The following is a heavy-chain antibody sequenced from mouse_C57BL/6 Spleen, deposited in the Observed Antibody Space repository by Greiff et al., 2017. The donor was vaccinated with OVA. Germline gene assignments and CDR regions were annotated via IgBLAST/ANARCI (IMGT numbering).Heavy chain of an antibody. CDR2: IDPETGGT. CDR3: TRSYSTSRGYFDV. CDR1: GYTFTDYE. D-gene: IGHD2-5*01. J-gene: IGHJ1*03. Sequence: VQLQQSGAELVRPGASVTLSCKASGYTFTDYEMHWVKQTPVHGLEWIGAIDPETGGTAYNQKFKGKAILTADKSSSTAYMELRSLTSEDSAVYYCTRSYSTSRGYFDVWGTGTTVTVSS. V-gene: IGHV1-15*01.